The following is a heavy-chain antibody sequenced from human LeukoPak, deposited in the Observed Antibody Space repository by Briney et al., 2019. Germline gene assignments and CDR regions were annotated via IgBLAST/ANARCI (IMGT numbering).Heavy chain of an antibody. D-gene: IGHD5-18*01. CDR3: ASPRGFSYGYFDY. Sequence: SETLSLTCTVSGGSISSISAYWGWIRQPPGKGLEWIGSIYYRKNTYYNPSLKSRVTISADTSKNQFSLTLGSVSATDTAWYYCASPRGFSYGYFDYWGEGSLVTASS. V-gene: IGHV4-39*01. J-gene: IGHJ4*02. CDR2: IYYRKNT. CDR1: GGSISSISAY.